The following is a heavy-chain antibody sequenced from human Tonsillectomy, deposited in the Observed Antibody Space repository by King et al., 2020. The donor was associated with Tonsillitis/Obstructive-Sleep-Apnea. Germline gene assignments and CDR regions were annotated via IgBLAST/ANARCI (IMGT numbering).Heavy chain of an antibody. CDR1: GFSLSTSGMC. CDR3: AQANKDYVGLSSFFYYYMDV. V-gene: IGHV2-70*01. J-gene: IGHJ6*03. CDR2: IDLDDDK. Sequence: TLKESGPALVKPTQTLTLTCTFSGFSLSTSGMCVSWIRQPPGKALEWLALIDLDDDKYYRTSLKTRLTISKDTSKNQVVLTITNMDPVDIATYYCAQANKDYVGLSSFFYYYMDVWGKGTTVTVSS. D-gene: IGHD4-23*01.